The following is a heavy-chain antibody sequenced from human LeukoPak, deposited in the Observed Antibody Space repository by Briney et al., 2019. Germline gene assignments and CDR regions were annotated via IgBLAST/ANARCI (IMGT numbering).Heavy chain of an antibody. J-gene: IGHJ4*02. D-gene: IGHD3-10*02. V-gene: IGHV4-30-4*08. CDR1: GGSISSGGYY. Sequence: SETLSLTCTVSGGSISSGGYYWSWIRQHPGKGLEWIGYIYYSGSTYYNPSLKCRVTISVDTSRNQFSLKLSSVTAADTAVYYCARGLYYLGGVRGVVSDWGQGTLVTVSS. CDR2: IYYSGST. CDR3: ARGLYYLGGVRGVVSD.